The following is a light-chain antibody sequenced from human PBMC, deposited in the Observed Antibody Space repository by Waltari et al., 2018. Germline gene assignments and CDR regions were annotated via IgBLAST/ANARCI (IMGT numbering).Light chain of an antibody. CDR2: DTS. CDR3: QHRSDWPLYT. J-gene: IGKJ2*01. V-gene: IGKV3-11*01. Sequence: EFVLTQSPATLSLSPGERATLSCRASQSVSGFLAGYQQKPGQAPRLSIFDTSNRATGIPARFSGSGSGTDFTLTISSLEPEDFAVYYCQHRSDWPLYTFGQGTTVEIK. CDR1: QSVSGF.